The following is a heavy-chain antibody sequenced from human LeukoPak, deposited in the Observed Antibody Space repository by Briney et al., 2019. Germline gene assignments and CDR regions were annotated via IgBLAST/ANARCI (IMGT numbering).Heavy chain of an antibody. D-gene: IGHD1-14*01. CDR1: GGSISSGSYY. J-gene: IGHJ4*02. V-gene: IGHV4-61*02. Sequence: PSQTLSLTCTVSGGSISSGSYYWSWIRQPAGKGLEWIGRIYTSGSTNYNPSLKSRLTISVDTSKNQFSLKLTSVTAADTAVYYCARGLPVNGTLDYWGQGTLITVSS. CDR3: ARGLPVNGTLDY. CDR2: IYTSGST.